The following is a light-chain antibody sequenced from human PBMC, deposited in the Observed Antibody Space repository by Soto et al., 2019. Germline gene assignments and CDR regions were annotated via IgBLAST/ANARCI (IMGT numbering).Light chain of an antibody. V-gene: IGKV3-20*01. Sequence: EIVLTQSPGTLSLSPGERATLSCRASQSVSSSFLAWYQQKPGQAPRLLIYGASTRTTGIPDRFSGGGSGSDFTLTIGRLEPEDSAVYYCQYYGASSWTCGQGTKVDIK. CDR2: GAS. CDR1: QSVSSSF. CDR3: QYYGASSWT. J-gene: IGKJ1*01.